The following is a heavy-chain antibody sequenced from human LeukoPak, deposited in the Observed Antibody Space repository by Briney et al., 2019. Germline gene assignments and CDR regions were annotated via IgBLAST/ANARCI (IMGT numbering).Heavy chain of an antibody. D-gene: IGHD2-2*01. V-gene: IGHV4-31*11. CDR2: IYNTGSA. CDR1: GGSISSGTHY. J-gene: IGHJ6*02. Sequence: SETLSLTCAVSGGSISSGTHYWNWIRQHPGQGLEWIGHIYNTGSAYYNPSLMSRVSISIDTSENQFSLKLSSVTAADTAVYYCAGTHCASPSCYSYYYSGLDVWGQGTTVIVSS. CDR3: AGTHCASPSCYSYYYSGLDV.